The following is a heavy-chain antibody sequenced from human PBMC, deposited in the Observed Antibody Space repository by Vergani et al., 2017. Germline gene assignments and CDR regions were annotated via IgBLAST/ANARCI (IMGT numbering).Heavy chain of an antibody. V-gene: IGHV1-69*01. CDR2: IIPIFGTA. J-gene: IGHJ4*02. Sequence: QVQLVQSGAEVKKPGSSVKVSCKASGGTFSSYAISWVRQAPGQGLEWLGGIIPIFGTANYAQKFQGRVTITADESTSTAYMGLSSLRSEDTAVYYCAGGTDYYDSSVYRFGYWGQGSLVTVSS. CDR3: AGGTDYYDSSVYRFGY. D-gene: IGHD3-22*01. CDR1: GGTFSSYA.